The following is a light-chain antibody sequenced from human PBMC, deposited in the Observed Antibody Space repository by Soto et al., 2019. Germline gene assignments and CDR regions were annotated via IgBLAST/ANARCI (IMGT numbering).Light chain of an antibody. CDR2: GAS. J-gene: IGKJ5*01. CDR1: QSVSSSY. Sequence: EIVLTQSPGTLSLSPGERATLSCRASQSVSSSYLAWYQQKPGQAPRLLIYGASSRATGIPGRFSGSGSGTDSTLTISRLEPEDFAVYYCQQYGSSLLITFGQGTRLEIK. CDR3: QQYGSSLLIT. V-gene: IGKV3-20*01.